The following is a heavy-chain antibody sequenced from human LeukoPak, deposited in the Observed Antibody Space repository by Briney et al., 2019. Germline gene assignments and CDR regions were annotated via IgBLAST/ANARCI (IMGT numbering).Heavy chain of an antibody. D-gene: IGHD3-10*01. J-gene: IGHJ3*02. V-gene: IGHV4-4*02. CDR2: VHHSGTT. CDR1: RGSISSTEW. CDR3: AKSNGYGLVDI. Sequence: SETLSLTCTVSRGSISSTEWWSWVRQPPGKGLEWIGEVHHSGTTNYNPSLMSRVTISLDTSRNQFSLKLNSVTAADTAVYYCAKSNGYGLVDIWGQGTMVTVSS.